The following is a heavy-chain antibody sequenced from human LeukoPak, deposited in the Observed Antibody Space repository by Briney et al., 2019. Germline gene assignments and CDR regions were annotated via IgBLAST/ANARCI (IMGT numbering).Heavy chain of an antibody. CDR3: GGGYYRRYFDL. D-gene: IGHD3-22*01. Sequence: GGSLRLSCATSGLAFSNYAMTWVRQAPGKGLEWVSGITGSGENTYYADSVKGRFTISRDSSKNTLYLQMNSLRVEHTAVYYCGGGYYRRYFDLWGRGTLVTVSS. CDR1: GLAFSNYA. J-gene: IGHJ2*01. CDR2: ITGSGENT. V-gene: IGHV3-23*01.